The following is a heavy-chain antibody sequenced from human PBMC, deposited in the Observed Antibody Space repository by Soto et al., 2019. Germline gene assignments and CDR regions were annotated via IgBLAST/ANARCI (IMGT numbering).Heavy chain of an antibody. CDR2: TSGYGGST. CDR3: AKGRNHYDSSGYYSFTLDV. Sequence: GGSLRLSCTASGFTFSTYPMSWVRQAPGKGLGWVSATSGYGGSTYYADSVKGRFTVSRDDSKNTLYLQMNSLRAEDTAVYYCAKGRNHYDSSGYYSFTLDVWGQGTTVTVSS. D-gene: IGHD3-22*01. CDR1: GFTFSTYP. V-gene: IGHV3-23*01. J-gene: IGHJ6*02.